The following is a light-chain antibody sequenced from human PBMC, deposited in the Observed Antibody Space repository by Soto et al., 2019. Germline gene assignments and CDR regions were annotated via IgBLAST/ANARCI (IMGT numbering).Light chain of an antibody. V-gene: IGLV1-44*01. J-gene: IGLJ1*01. CDR2: SNN. CDR1: SSNIGSNT. Sequence: QSVLTQPPSASGTPGQRVTISCSGSSSNIGSNTVNWYQQLPGTAPKLLIYSNNQRPSGVPGRFSGSKSGTSASLAISGLQSEDEADYYCAAWDDSPNGYVFGTGTKLTVL. CDR3: AAWDDSPNGYV.